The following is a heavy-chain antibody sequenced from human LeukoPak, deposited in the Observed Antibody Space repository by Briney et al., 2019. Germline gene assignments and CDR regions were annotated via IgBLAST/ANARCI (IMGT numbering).Heavy chain of an antibody. CDR3: ARDPYSGNYGNDYYYYMDV. Sequence: GGSLRLSCTASGFTFSDYAVSWVRRAPGKAVEWVSSITSSGTHIFYADSVRGRFTISRDNAKNSLYLQMDSLGPDDTAAYYCARDPYSGNYGNDYYYYMDVWGKGTTVTISS. J-gene: IGHJ6*03. CDR2: ITSSGTHI. D-gene: IGHD1-26*01. CDR1: GFTFSDYA. V-gene: IGHV3-21*01.